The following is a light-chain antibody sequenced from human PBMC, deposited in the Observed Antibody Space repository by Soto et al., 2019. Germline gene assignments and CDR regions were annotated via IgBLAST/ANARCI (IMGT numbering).Light chain of an antibody. J-gene: IGKJ1*01. Sequence: AIQWTQSPSTLSASIGDRVTITCRASQGISSYLAWYQQKPGKAPKLLIYAASTLQSGVPSRFSGSGSGTDFTLTISCLQSEDFATYYCQHYNSYSEAFGQGTKVDIK. V-gene: IGKV1-8*01. CDR3: QHYNSYSEA. CDR1: QGISSY. CDR2: AAS.